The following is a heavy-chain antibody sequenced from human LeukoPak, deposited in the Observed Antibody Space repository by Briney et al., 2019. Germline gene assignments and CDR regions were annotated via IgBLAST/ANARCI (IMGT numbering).Heavy chain of an antibody. CDR1: GFTFSSYA. J-gene: IGHJ6*02. Sequence: GGSLRLSCAASGFTFSSYAMSWVRQAPGKGLEWVSAISGSGGSTYYADSVKGRFTIYRDNSKNTLYLQMNSLRAEDTAVYYCAKGTRSDYYYYYGMDVWGQGTTVTVSS. CDR3: AKGTRSDYYYYYGMDV. D-gene: IGHD3-10*01. V-gene: IGHV3-23*01. CDR2: ISGSGGST.